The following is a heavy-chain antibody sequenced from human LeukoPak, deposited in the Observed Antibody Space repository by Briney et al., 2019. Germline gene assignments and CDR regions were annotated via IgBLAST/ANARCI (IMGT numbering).Heavy chain of an antibody. J-gene: IGHJ3*02. Sequence: GGSLRLSCAASGFTFSNYNMNWVRQAPGKGLEWVSYISSRGSYTYYADSVKGRFTISRDNAKNSLYLQMNSLRAEDTAVYYCARIDAFDIWGQGTMVTVSS. CDR3: ARIDAFDI. CDR2: ISSRGSYT. CDR1: GFTFSNYN. V-gene: IGHV3-21*06.